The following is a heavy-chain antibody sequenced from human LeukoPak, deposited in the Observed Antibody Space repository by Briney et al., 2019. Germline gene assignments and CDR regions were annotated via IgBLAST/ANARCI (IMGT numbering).Heavy chain of an antibody. D-gene: IGHD2-2*01. CDR1: GFTFSSYG. CDR2: IHFDGSTK. Sequence: PGGSLRLSCAASGFTFSSYGMHWVRQAPGKGLEWVAFIHFDGSTKYSGDSVKGRFTISRDNSKNTLYLQMNSLRPEDTAVYYCAKDQCTRTSCDGYPGYWGQGSLVTASS. J-gene: IGHJ4*02. V-gene: IGHV3-30*02. CDR3: AKDQCTRTSCDGYPGY.